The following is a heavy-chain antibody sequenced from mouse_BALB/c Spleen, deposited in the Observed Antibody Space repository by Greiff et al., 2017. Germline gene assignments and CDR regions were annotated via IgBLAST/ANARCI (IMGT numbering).Heavy chain of an antibody. V-gene: IGHV1S127*01. CDR2: IDPSDSYT. D-gene: IGHD3-1*01. Sequence: QVQLQQPGAELVKPGASVKMSCKASGYTFTSYWMHWVKQRPGQGLEWIGTIDPSDSYTSYNQKFKGKATLTVDTSSSTAYMQLSSLTSEDSAVYYCTRSGARATSWFAYWGQGTLVTVSA. J-gene: IGHJ3*01. CDR1: GYTFTSYW. CDR3: TRSGARATSWFAY.